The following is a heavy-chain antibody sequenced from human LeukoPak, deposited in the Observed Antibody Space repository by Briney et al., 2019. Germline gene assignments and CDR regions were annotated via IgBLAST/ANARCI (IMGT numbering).Heavy chain of an antibody. V-gene: IGHV3-30*02. CDR2: IRYDGSNK. J-gene: IGHJ1*01. CDR1: GFTFSSYG. D-gene: IGHD1-7*01. Sequence: PGGSLRLSCAASGFTFSSYGMHWVRQAPGKGLEWVAFIRYDGSNKYYADSVKGRFTISRDNAKNSLYLQMNSLRAEDTALYYCARTIPNWNYAFYFQHWGQGTLVTVSS. CDR3: ARTIPNWNYAFYFQH.